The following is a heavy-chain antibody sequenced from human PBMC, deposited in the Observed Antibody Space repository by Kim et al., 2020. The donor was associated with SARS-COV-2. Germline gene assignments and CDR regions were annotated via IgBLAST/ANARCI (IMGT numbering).Heavy chain of an antibody. CDR2: INHSGST. J-gene: IGHJ5*02. V-gene: IGHV4-34*01. Sequence: SETLSLTCAVYGGSFSGYYWSWIRQPPGKGLEWIGEINHSGSTNYNPSLKSRVTISVDTSKNQFSLKLSSVTAADTAVYYCARSPGFEQQLVRCPWFDPWAKGTLVTVS. CDR3: ARSPGFEQQLVRCPWFDP. CDR1: GGSFSGYY. D-gene: IGHD6-13*01.